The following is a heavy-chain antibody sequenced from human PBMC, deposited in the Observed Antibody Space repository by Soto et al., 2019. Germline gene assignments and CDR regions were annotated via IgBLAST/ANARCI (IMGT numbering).Heavy chain of an antibody. CDR3: ARFDYGDYLNGMDV. CDR1: SSSSYY. Sequence: SSSSYYWGWIRQMPGKGLEWMGIIYPGDSDTRYSPSFQGQVTISADKSISTAYLQWSSLKASDTAMYYCARFDYGDYLNGMDVWGQGTTVTVSS. D-gene: IGHD4-17*01. J-gene: IGHJ6*02. V-gene: IGHV5-51*01. CDR2: IYPGDSDT.